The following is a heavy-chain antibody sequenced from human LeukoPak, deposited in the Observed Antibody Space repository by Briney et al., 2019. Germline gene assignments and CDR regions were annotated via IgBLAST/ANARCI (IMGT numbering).Heavy chain of an antibody. CDR2: IIPIFGTA. CDR3: AREHYYDFWSGYQDY. D-gene: IGHD3-3*01. CDR1: GGTFSSYA. V-gene: IGHV1-69*13. Sequence: SVKVSCKASGGTFSSYAISWVRQAPGQGLEWMGGIIPIFGTANYAQKFQGRVTITADESTSTAYMELSSLRSEDTAVYYCAREHYYDFWSGYQDYWGQGTLVTVSS. J-gene: IGHJ4*02.